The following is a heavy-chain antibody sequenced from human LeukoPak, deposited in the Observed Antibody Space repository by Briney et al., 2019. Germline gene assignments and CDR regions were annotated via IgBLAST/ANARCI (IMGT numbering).Heavy chain of an antibody. Sequence: PSETLSLTCSVSGATVTGTYWSWVRQTPGKGLEWIAYTYYGGTTEYNPSLKSRATISVDTSKNHFSLDLRSVTAADTAVYFCARLGLYDGYTHDSWGQGTLVTVSS. CDR1: GATVTGTY. J-gene: IGHJ4*02. V-gene: IGHV4-59*08. CDR2: TYYGGTT. D-gene: IGHD5-24*01. CDR3: ARLGLYDGYTHDS.